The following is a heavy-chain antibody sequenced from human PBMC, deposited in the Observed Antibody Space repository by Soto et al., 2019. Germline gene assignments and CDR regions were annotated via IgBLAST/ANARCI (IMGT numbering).Heavy chain of an antibody. CDR3: ARKAVAWGIYYFDY. J-gene: IGHJ4*02. D-gene: IGHD6-19*01. CDR1: GYTFTSYG. CDR2: ISAYNGNT. Sequence: ASVQVSCKASGYTFTSYGISWVRQAPGQGLEWMGWISAYNGNTNYAQKLQGRVTMTTDTATSTAYMELRSLRYDDTAVYYCARKAVAWGIYYFDYWGQGTLVTVAS. V-gene: IGHV1-18*04.